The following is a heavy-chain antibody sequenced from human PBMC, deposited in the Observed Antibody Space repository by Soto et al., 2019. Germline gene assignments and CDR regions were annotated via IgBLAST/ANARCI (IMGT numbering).Heavy chain of an antibody. J-gene: IGHJ3*02. CDR2: ISIISTYI. V-gene: IGHV3-21*01. Sequence: EVQLVESGGGLVKPGGSLRLSCVASRFRFSDYTMTWVRQAPGKGLEWVSSISIISTYIYYGDSVKGRFTISRDNAKNSLYLQMNSLRVEDTAVYYCARRGSEVTTGVSAPDMWGQGTTVTVSS. CDR3: ARRGSEVTTGVSAPDM. CDR1: RFRFSDYT. D-gene: IGHD4-17*01.